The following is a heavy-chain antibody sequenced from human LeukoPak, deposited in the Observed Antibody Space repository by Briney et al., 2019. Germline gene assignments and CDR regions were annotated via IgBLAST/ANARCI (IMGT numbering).Heavy chain of an antibody. J-gene: IGHJ4*02. CDR3: ARVVPAAMEIDY. D-gene: IGHD2-2*01. CDR2: IYYSGST. CDR1: GGSISSGDYY. Sequence: PSETLSLTCTVSGGSISSGDYYWSWIRQPPGKGLEWIGYIYYSGSTYYNPSLKSRVTISVDTSKNQSSLKLSSVTAADTAVYYCARVVPAAMEIDYWGQGTLVTVSS. V-gene: IGHV4-30-4*01.